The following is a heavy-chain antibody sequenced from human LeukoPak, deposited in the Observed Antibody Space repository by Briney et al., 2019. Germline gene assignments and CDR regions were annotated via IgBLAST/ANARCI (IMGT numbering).Heavy chain of an antibody. CDR1: GFTFDDYG. Sequence: GSLRLSCAASGFTFDDYGMSWIRQPAGKGLEWIGRIYISGSTNYNSSLQSRVTMSVDTSQNQFSLKLTSVTAADTAVYYCARALNPLPGTYYFDYWGQGTLVTVSS. V-gene: IGHV4-4*07. CDR3: ARALNPLPGTYYFDY. D-gene: IGHD2-15*01. CDR2: IYISGST. J-gene: IGHJ4*02.